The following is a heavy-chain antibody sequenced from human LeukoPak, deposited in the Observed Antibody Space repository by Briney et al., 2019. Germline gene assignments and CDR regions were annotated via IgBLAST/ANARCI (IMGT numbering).Heavy chain of an antibody. CDR2: ISAYNGNT. CDR1: GYTFTSYG. Sequence: ASVKVSCKASGYTFTSYGISWVRQAPGQGLEWMGWISAYNGNTNYAQKLQGRVTMTTDTSTSTAYMELRSLRSDDTAVYYCARDRLTMVRGVIINPLDYWGQGTLVTVSS. V-gene: IGHV1-18*01. CDR3: ARDRLTMVRGVIINPLDY. D-gene: IGHD3-10*01. J-gene: IGHJ4*02.